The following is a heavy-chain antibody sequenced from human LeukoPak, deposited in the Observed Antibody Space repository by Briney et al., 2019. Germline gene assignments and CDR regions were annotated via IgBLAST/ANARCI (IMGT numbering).Heavy chain of an antibody. CDR1: GFTLSSYG. V-gene: IGHV3-30*18. CDR2: VAYDGINK. Sequence: GRSLRLSCAASGFTLSSYGMHWVRQAPGKGLEWVAVVAYDGINKYYADSVKGRFTISRDNSKNTLYLQMNSLRAEDTAVYYCAKGGQWQDYWGQGTLVTVSS. CDR3: AKGGQWQDY. J-gene: IGHJ4*02. D-gene: IGHD6-19*01.